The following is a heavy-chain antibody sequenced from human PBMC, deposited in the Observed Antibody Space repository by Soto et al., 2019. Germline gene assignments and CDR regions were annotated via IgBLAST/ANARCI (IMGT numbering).Heavy chain of an antibody. Sequence: ASVKVSCKASGYTFSSYGISWVRQAPGQGLEWMGWISTYNGNTDYAQNFQGRVTLTTDTSTSTAYMELRSLRSDDTAVYYCARPPLGYCDSTTCPNWFDPWGQGTLVTVS. CDR1: GYTFSSYG. CDR2: ISTYNGNT. D-gene: IGHD2-2*01. V-gene: IGHV1-18*04. J-gene: IGHJ5*02. CDR3: ARPPLGYCDSTTCPNWFDP.